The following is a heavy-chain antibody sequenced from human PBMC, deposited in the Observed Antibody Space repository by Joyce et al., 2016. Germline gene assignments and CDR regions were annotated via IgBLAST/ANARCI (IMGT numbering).Heavy chain of an antibody. CDR3: VRLGDYFLEH. CDR2: TNYTNTP. D-gene: IGHD2/OR15-2a*01. Sequence: QVQLQESGPGVVKPSGTVSLTCDVSGVSVTAANWWTWVRQPPGQGLEWIAETNYTNTPGYNRSLRGRVSMSVDTSQTRLLLELASVTAADTAVYYCVRLGDYFLEHWGQGALVTVSS. V-gene: IGHV4/OR15-8*01. CDR1: GVSVTAANW. J-gene: IGHJ1*01.